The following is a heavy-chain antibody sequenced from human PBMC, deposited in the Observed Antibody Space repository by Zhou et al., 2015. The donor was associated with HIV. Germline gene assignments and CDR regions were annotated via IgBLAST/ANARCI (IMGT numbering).Heavy chain of an antibody. D-gene: IGHD2-2*01. Sequence: QVQLVQSGAEVKKPGSSVKVSCKASGGTFSSYAISWVRQAPGQGLEWMGGIIPIFGTANYAQKFQGRVTITADESTSTAYMELSSLRSEDTAVYYCASLRYCSSTSCYSYYYGMDVVGPRDHGHRLL. J-gene: IGHJ6*02. CDR3: ASLRYCSSTSCYSYYYGMDV. V-gene: IGHV1-69*12. CDR2: IIPIFGTA. CDR1: GGTFSSYA.